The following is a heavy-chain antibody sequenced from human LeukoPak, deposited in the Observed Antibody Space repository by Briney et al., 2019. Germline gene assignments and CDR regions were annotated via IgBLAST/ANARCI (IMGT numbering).Heavy chain of an antibody. D-gene: IGHD7-27*01. CDR3: ARDLETGDKALSGNDY. V-gene: IGHV1-2*02. J-gene: IGHJ4*02. Sequence: GASVNVSCKASGYTFTGYYMHWVRQAPGQGLEWMGWINPNSGGTNYAQKFQGRVTMTRDTSISTAYMELSRLRSDDTAVYYCARDLETGDKALSGNDYWGQGTLVTVSS. CDR2: INPNSGGT. CDR1: GYTFTGYY.